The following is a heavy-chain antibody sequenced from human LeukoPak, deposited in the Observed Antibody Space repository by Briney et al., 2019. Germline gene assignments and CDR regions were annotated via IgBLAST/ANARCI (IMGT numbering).Heavy chain of an antibody. D-gene: IGHD5-12*01. CDR3: TRGGYASIKYYFEH. V-gene: IGHV3-7*01. J-gene: IGHJ4*02. CDR2: IKKDGSEK. CDR1: GFTSSAFW. Sequence: AGGSLRLSCVASGFTSSAFWMSWVRRPPGKGLEWVANIKKDGSEKYYVDSVRGRFTISRDNAKNSLFLQMNILRAEDTAVYYCTRGGYASIKYYFEHWGQGTPVTVSS.